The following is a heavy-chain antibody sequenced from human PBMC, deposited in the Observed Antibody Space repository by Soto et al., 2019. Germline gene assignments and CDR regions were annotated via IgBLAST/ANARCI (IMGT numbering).Heavy chain of an antibody. V-gene: IGHV4-59*01. J-gene: IGHJ6*03. CDR2: IYYSGST. D-gene: IGHD3-16*02. CDR1: GGSISSYY. CDR3: ARVHAGDEYIWGSYRLDYYYMDV. Sequence: SETLSLTCTVSGGSISSYYWSWIRQPPGKGLEWIGYIYYSGSTNYNPSLKSRFTISVESSKNQFSLKLSSVTAADTAVYYCARVHAGDEYIWGSYRLDYYYMDVWGKGTTVTVSS.